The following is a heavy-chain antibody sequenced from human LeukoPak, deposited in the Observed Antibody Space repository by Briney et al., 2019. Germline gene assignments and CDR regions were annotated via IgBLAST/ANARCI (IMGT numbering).Heavy chain of an antibody. D-gene: IGHD3-22*01. J-gene: IGHJ4*02. CDR3: ARDVYDTSGYPPTEGDFDH. Sequence: GGSLRLSCAASGFTFSSHSMNWVRQAPGKGLEGVSSISSGSRYIYYVDSVKGRFTISRDNAKNSLYLQMNSLRAEDAAVYFCARDVYDTSGYPPTEGDFDHWGQGTLVTVSS. CDR1: GFTFSSHS. CDR2: ISSGSRYI. V-gene: IGHV3-21*01.